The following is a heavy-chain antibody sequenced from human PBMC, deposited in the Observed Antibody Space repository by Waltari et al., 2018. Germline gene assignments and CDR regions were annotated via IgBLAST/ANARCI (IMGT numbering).Heavy chain of an antibody. CDR3: ARRMDYDFWSGRVYFDY. Sequence: QVQLQESGPGLVKPSETLSLTCAVSGYSLSSVSSLGWIRQPPRKGLEWIGSIYHSGSTYYNPSLKSRVTISVDTSKNQFSLKLSSVTAADTAVYYCARRMDYDFWSGRVYFDYWGQGTLVTVSS. CDR1: GYSLSSVSS. CDR2: IYHSGST. V-gene: IGHV4-38-2*01. D-gene: IGHD3-3*01. J-gene: IGHJ4*02.